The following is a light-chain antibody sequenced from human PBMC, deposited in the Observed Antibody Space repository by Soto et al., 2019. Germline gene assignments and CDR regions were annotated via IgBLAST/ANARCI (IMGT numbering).Light chain of an antibody. CDR3: ISYTSSSTLLYV. CDR2: DVS. J-gene: IGLJ1*01. Sequence: QSALTQPASVSGSPGQSITISCTGTSSDVGGYNYVSWYQQHPGKAPKLMIYDVSNRPSGLSNRFSGSKSGNTASLTISGLQAEDEADYYCISYTSSSTLLYVFGTGTKLTVL. CDR1: SSDVGGYNY. V-gene: IGLV2-14*01.